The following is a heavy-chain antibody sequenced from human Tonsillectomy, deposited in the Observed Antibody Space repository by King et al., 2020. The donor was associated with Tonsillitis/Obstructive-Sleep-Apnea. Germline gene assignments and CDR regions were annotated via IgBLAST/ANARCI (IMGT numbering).Heavy chain of an antibody. CDR1: GGSISSYY. CDR2: IYLSVSA. Sequence: QLQESGPGLVKPSETLSLTCTVSGGSISSYYLSWIRQPPWKGLEWIGCIYLSVSAHSHPSLKSAVTLSADTSKNQLSLKLSAVSAADTAVYYCARGIRGDSYACDTWGQGAMVTVSS. D-gene: IGHD3-16*01. J-gene: IGHJ3*02. V-gene: IGHV4-59*01. CDR3: ARGIRGDSYACDT.